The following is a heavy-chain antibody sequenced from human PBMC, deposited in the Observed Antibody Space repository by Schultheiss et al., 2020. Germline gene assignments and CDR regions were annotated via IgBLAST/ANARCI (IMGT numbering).Heavy chain of an antibody. CDR1: GGSISNYY. Sequence: SETLSLTCTISGGSISNYYWNWIRQPPGKGLEWIGYISYSGTTNYNPSLTSRVTILVDRSKNQFYLKLTSVTAVDTAVYYCARAHSSSLYVDYYYYMDVWGKGTTVTVAS. V-gene: IGHV4-59*01. CDR2: ISYSGTT. D-gene: IGHD6-13*01. J-gene: IGHJ6*03. CDR3: ARAHSSSLYVDYYYYMDV.